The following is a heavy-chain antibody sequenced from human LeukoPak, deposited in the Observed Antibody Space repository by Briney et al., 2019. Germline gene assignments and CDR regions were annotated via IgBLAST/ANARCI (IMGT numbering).Heavy chain of an antibody. CDR2: ISGSGGST. CDR1: GFTFSIYA. CDR3: AKVPYDSSGYYSFDY. Sequence: GGSLRLSCAASGFTFSIYAMSWVRQAPGKGLEWVSAISGSGGSTYYADSVKGRFTISRDNSKNTLYLQMNSLRAEDTALYYCAKVPYDSSGYYSFDYWGQGTLVTVSS. J-gene: IGHJ4*02. D-gene: IGHD3-22*01. V-gene: IGHV3-23*01.